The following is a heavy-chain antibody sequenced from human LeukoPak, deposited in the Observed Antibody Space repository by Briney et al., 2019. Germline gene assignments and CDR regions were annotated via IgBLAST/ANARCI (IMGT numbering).Heavy chain of an antibody. J-gene: IGHJ6*04. V-gene: IGHV3-21*01. CDR3: AELGITMIGGV. CDR1: GFTFSSYS. Sequence: PGGSLRLSCAASGFTFSSYSMNWVRQAPGKGLEWVSFISSSSSYIYYADSMKGRFTISRDNATNSLYLQMNSLRAEDTAVYYCAELGITMIGGVWGKGTTVTISS. D-gene: IGHD3-10*02. CDR2: ISSSSSYI.